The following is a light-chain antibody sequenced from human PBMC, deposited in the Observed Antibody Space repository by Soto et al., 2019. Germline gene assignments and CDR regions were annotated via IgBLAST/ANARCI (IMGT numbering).Light chain of an antibody. CDR1: QSVGSA. J-gene: IGKJ5*01. CDR2: GVS. CDR3: QQRHMWPIT. Sequence: VLTPSPASLSVSPGQTATLSCRASQSVGSAFGWYQQIPGQAPRLLIYGVSARAAGIPPRFSGSGSGTDFTLTISSLEPEDSAVYYCQQRHMWPITFGQGTRLEIK. V-gene: IGKV3-11*01.